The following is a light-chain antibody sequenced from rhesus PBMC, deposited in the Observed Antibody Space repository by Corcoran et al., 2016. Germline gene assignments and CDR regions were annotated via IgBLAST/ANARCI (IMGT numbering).Light chain of an antibody. CDR1: SSDIGGYNY. Sequence: QAALTQPPSVSGSPGQSVTISCTGTSSDIGGYNYVSWYQQYPGKAPKVMIYDVSKRPSGVSDRFSGSKSGNTASLTISGLQAEDEADYYCNSYAGSDTYTFGTGTRLTVL. J-gene: IGLJ1*01. CDR3: NSYAGSDTYT. V-gene: IGLV2-23*01. CDR2: DVS.